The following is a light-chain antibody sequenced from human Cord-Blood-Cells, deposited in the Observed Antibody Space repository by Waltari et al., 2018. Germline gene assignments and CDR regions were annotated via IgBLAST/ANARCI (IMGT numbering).Light chain of an antibody. CDR1: SSDVGGYNS. Sequence: QSALTQPAPGSGSPGQSITIPCTGTSSDVGGYNSVSWYQQHPGKAPKLMIYDVSNRPSGFSNRLSGSKSGNTASLTISGLQAEDEADYYCSSYTSSSTLVFGGGTKLTVL. J-gene: IGLJ2*01. V-gene: IGLV2-14*01. CDR3: SSYTSSSTLV. CDR2: DVS.